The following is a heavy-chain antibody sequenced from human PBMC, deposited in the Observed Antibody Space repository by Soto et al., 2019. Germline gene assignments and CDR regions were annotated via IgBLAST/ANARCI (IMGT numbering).Heavy chain of an antibody. CDR1: GGSISSSS. CDR2: IYYSGST. Sequence: PSETLSLTCTVSGGSISSSSWSWIRQPPGKGLEWIGYIYYSGSTYYNPSLKSRVTISVDTSKNQFSLKLSSVTAADTAVYYCARVGGFGATTIDYWGQGTLVTVSS. D-gene: IGHD3-10*01. V-gene: IGHV4-59*06. J-gene: IGHJ4*02. CDR3: ARVGGFGATTIDY.